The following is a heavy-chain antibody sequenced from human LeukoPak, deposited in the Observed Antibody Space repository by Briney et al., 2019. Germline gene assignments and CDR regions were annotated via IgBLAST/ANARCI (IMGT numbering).Heavy chain of an antibody. D-gene: IGHD5/OR15-5a*01. Sequence: SGGSLRLSCAASGFTLRSYTMNWVRQAPGKGLEWVSVIYSDGTTYYADSVKGRFTISRDNSKNTLYLQMNSLRAEDTAVYYCAREQGSTVDYWGQGTLVTVSS. V-gene: IGHV3-53*01. J-gene: IGHJ4*02. CDR3: AREQGSTVDY. CDR2: IYSDGTT. CDR1: GFTLRSYT.